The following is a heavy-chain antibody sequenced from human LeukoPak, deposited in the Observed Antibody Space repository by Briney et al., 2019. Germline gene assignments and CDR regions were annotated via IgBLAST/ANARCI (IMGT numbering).Heavy chain of an antibody. CDR3: ARALSSLRLYYFDS. J-gene: IGHJ4*02. D-gene: IGHD6-6*01. CDR1: GYIFTGSY. V-gene: IGHV1-2*02. CDR2: INPNSGGT. Sequence: ASVKVSCKASGYIFTGSYIHWVRQAPGQGLEWMGWINPNSGGTNRAQKFQGRVTLTGDTSTNTAYMELNRLNSNDTAVYYCARALSSLRLYYFDSWGQGTLVTVSS.